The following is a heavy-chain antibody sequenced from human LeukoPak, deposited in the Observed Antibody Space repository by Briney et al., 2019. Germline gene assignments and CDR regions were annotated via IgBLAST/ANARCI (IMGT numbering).Heavy chain of an antibody. V-gene: IGHV3-21*01. J-gene: IGHJ6*03. CDR2: ISSSSSYI. D-gene: IGHD3-3*01. CDR1: GFTFSSYS. CDR3: ARYQYDYYCYYYYMDV. Sequence: PGGSLRLSCAASGFTFSSYSMNWVRQAPGKGLEWVSSISSSSSYIYYADSVKGRFTISRDNAKNSLYLQMNSLRAEDTAVYYCARYQYDYYCYYYYMDVWGKGTTVTVSS.